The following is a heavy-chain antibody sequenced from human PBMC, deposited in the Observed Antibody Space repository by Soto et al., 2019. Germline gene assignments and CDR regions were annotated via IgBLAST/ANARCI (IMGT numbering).Heavy chain of an antibody. CDR2: IYHIGST. CDR3: ATLPPRIEVTVRSRPS. Sequence: TPGKGLEWIGDIYHIGSTNYNPSLRGRVTISVDKSNNQFSLTLKYVTAADTAVYYCATLPPRIEVTVRSRPSWGQGTLVTVS. D-gene: IGHD2-15*01. J-gene: IGHJ5*02. V-gene: IGHV4-4*02.